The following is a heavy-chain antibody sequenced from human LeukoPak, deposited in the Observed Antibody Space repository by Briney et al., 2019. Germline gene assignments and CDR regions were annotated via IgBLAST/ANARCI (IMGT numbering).Heavy chain of an antibody. Sequence: SETLSLTCTVSGGSISTYYWSWIRQPAGKGLEWIGRIYMRGRTNYNPSLQSRVTMSVDTSKNQFSLNLRSVTDADTAVYYCARETSDTAMASYYFDQWGQGTLVTVSS. CDR1: GGSISTYY. D-gene: IGHD5-18*01. V-gene: IGHV4-4*07. CDR2: IYMRGRT. CDR3: ARETSDTAMASYYFDQ. J-gene: IGHJ4*02.